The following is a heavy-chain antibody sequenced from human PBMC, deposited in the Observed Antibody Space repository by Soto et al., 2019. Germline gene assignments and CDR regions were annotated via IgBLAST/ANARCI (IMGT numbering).Heavy chain of an antibody. V-gene: IGHV1-69*02. CDR3: ARYIAVAGTGLYDY. Sequence: GASVKVSCKASGGTFSSYTISWVRQAPGQGLEWMGRIIPILGIANYAQKFQGRVTITADKSTSTAYMELSSLRSEDTAVYYCARYIAVAGTGLYDYWGQGTLVTVSS. CDR2: IIPILGIA. D-gene: IGHD6-19*01. J-gene: IGHJ4*02. CDR1: GGTFSSYT.